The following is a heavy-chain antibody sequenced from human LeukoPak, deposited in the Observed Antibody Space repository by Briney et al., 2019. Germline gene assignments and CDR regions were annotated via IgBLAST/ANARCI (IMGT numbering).Heavy chain of an antibody. V-gene: IGHV1-69*01. CDR1: GGTFSSYA. CDR2: IMPIFGTA. J-gene: IGHJ4*02. CDR3: ARGDLSYCGGDCYWLTFNY. D-gene: IGHD2-21*02. Sequence: SVKVSCTASGGTFSSYAISWVRQAPGQGLEWMGGIMPIFGTANYAQKFQGRVTITADESTITAYMELSSLRSETTAVYYCARGDLSYCGGDCYWLTFNYWGQGTLVTVSS.